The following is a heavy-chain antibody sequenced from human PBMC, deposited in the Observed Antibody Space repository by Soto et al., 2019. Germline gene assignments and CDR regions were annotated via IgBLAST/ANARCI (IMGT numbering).Heavy chain of an antibody. D-gene: IGHD3-22*01. CDR3: AREYYYDPGWFDP. CDR2: IYHSGST. J-gene: IGHJ5*02. V-gene: IGHV4-38-2*01. CDR1: GYSISSGYY. Sequence: PSETLSLTCAVSGYSISSGYYWGCIRQPPGKGLEWIGSIYHSGSTYYNPSLKSRVTISVDTSKNQFSLKLSSVTAADTAVYYCAREYYYDPGWFDPWGQGTLVTVYS.